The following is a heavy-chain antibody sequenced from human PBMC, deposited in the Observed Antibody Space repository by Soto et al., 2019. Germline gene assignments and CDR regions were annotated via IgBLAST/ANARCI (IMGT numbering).Heavy chain of an antibody. Sequence: EVQLVESGGGLVKPGGSLRLSCAASGFTFSSYSMNWVRQAPGKGLEWVSSISSSSSYIYYADSVKGRFTISRDNAKNSLYLQMNSLRAEDTAVYYCARFLPDYGDSWGDYWGQGTLVTVSS. CDR2: ISSSSSYI. J-gene: IGHJ4*02. D-gene: IGHD4-17*01. CDR1: GFTFSSYS. V-gene: IGHV3-21*01. CDR3: ARFLPDYGDSWGDY.